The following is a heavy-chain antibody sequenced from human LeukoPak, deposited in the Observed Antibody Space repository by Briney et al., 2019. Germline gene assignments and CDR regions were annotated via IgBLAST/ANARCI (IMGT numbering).Heavy chain of an antibody. Sequence: GSVTVSFKASGYTFTTYYMQWVRPAPGQGGEWMGIIKPSGGRKNYAQKFQGRVTMTRDTYTSTVYMELSSLRSEDTDVYYCARGLSTVTTSWDYWGQGTLVTVCS. V-gene: IGHV1-46*01. J-gene: IGHJ4*02. CDR2: IKPSGGRK. CDR1: GYTFTTYY. D-gene: IGHD4-11*01. CDR3: ARGLSTVTTSWDY.